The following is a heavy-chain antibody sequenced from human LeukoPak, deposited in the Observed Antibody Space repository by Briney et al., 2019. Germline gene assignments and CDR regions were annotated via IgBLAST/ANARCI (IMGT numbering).Heavy chain of an antibody. CDR1: GYTFTNYD. Sequence: ASVKVSCKASGYTFTNYDINWVRQATGQGLEWMGWMNPNSCNTDYAQKFQGRVTMTRNTSISTAYMELSSLVSEDTAVYYCARGTGSWPRLTRWFDPWGQGTLVTVSS. V-gene: IGHV1-8*01. D-gene: IGHD5-12*01. J-gene: IGHJ5*02. CDR3: ARGTGSWPRLTRWFDP. CDR2: MNPNSCNT.